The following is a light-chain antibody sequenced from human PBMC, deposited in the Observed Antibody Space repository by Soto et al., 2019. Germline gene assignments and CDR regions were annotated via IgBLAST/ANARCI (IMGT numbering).Light chain of an antibody. CDR2: SNN. J-gene: IGLJ2*01. CDR1: SSNIGSNT. CDR3: AAWDASLNGPV. Sequence: QPVLTQPPSASGTPGQRVTISCSGSSSNIGSNTVNWYQQLPGTAPKLLIYSNNPRPSGVPDRFSGSKSGTSASLAISGLQSEDEADYYCAAWDASLNGPVFGGGTKLTVL. V-gene: IGLV1-44*01.